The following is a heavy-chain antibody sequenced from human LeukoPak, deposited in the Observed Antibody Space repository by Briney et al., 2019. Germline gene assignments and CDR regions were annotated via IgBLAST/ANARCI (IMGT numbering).Heavy chain of an antibody. CDR2: IYYSGST. CDR1: GGSISSGDYY. CDR3: ARLRYTKEVDY. Sequence: NTSETLSLTCTVSGGSISSGDYYWSWIRQPPGKGLEWIGYIYYSGSTYYNPSLKSRVTISVDTSKNQFSLKLSSVTAADTAVYYCARLRYTKEVDYWGQGTLVTVSS. J-gene: IGHJ4*02. D-gene: IGHD5-24*01. V-gene: IGHV4-30-4*01.